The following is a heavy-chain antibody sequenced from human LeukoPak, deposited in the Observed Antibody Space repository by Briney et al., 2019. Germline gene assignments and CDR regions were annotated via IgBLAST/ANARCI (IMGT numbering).Heavy chain of an antibody. CDR2: IYYSGST. CDR3: ARRGGYSYGYFDY. Sequence: SETLSLTCTVSGGSISSYYWIWIRQPPGKGLEWIGYIYYSGSTNYNPSLKSRVTISVDTSKNQFSLKLSSVTAADTAVYYCARRGGYSYGYFDYWGQGTLVTVSS. V-gene: IGHV4-59*08. D-gene: IGHD5-18*01. J-gene: IGHJ4*02. CDR1: GGSISSYY.